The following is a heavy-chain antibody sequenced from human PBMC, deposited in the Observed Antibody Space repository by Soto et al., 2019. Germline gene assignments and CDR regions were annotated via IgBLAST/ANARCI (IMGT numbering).Heavy chain of an antibody. CDR1: GFTFSVYA. CDR2: ISGSGDET. J-gene: IGHJ3*02. CDR3: EKDRGTGDYGVNAFDT. V-gene: IGHV3-23*01. Sequence: EVQVLESGGDLVQPGGSLRLSCAASGFTFSVYAMCWVRQAPGKGLEWVSTISGSGDETYYADYVKGRFTISRDNSKNTLYLQMNSLRGEESAIYFCEKDRGTGDYGVNAFDTWGQVTKVTVSS. D-gene: IGHD7-27*01.